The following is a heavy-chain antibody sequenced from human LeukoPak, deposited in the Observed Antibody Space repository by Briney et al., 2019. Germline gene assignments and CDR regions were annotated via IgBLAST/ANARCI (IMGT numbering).Heavy chain of an antibody. CDR1: GGSISSSNW. J-gene: IGHJ4*02. V-gene: IGHV4-4*02. D-gene: IGHD3-16*02. CDR3: ARQGDYRYPFDS. CDR2: IYHSGST. Sequence: PSGTLSPTCAVSGGSISSSNWWSWVRQPPGKGLEWIGEIYHSGSTNYNPSLKSRVTISVDTSKNQFSLKLSSVTAADTAVYYCARQGDYRYPFDSWGQGTLVTVSS.